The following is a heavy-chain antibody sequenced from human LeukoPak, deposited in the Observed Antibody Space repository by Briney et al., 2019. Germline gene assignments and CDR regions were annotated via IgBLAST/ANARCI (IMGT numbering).Heavy chain of an antibody. CDR3: AKDGSGGSGWKSNWFDP. V-gene: IGHV3-9*03. Sequence: PGRSLRLSCAASGFTFDDYAMHWVRQAPGKGLEWVSGISWNSGSIGYADSVKGRFTIPRDNAKNSLYLQMNSLRAEDMALYYCAKDGSGGSGWKSNWFDPWGQGTLVTVSS. J-gene: IGHJ5*02. CDR2: ISWNSGSI. CDR1: GFTFDDYA. D-gene: IGHD6-19*01.